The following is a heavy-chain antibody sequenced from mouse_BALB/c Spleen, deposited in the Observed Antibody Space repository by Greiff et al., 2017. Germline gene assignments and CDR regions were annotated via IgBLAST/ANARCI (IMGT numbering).Heavy chain of an antibody. CDR1: GFTFSSYA. J-gene: IGHJ4*01. CDR3: ARAYGNYLYYAMDY. D-gene: IGHD2-1*01. Sequence: EVMLVESGGGLVKPGGSLKLSCAASGFTFSSYAMSWVRQSPEKRLEWVAEISSGGSYTYYPDTVTGRFTISRDNAKNTLYLEMSSLRSEDTAMFYCARAYGNYLYYAMDYWGQGTSVTVSS. V-gene: IGHV5-9-4*01. CDR2: ISSGGSYT.